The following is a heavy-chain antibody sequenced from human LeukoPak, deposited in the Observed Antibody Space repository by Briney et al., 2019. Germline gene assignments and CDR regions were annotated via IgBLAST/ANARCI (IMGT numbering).Heavy chain of an antibody. CDR2: IRYDGSNK. Sequence: GGSLRLSCAASGFTFSSYGMHWVRQAPGKGLEWVAFIRYDGSNKYYADSVKGRFTISRDNSKNTLYLQMNSLRAEDTAVYYCAKVPTYYDFWSGFSATDYWGQGTLVTVSS. CDR1: GFTFSSYG. D-gene: IGHD3-3*01. CDR3: AKVPTYYDFWSGFSATDY. V-gene: IGHV3-30*02. J-gene: IGHJ4*02.